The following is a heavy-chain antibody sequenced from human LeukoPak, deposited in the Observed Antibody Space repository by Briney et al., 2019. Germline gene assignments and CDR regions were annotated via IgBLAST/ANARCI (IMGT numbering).Heavy chain of an antibody. V-gene: IGHV4-31*03. CDR2: IYYSGST. Sequence: PSQTLSLTCTVSGGSISSGGYYRSWIRQHPGKGLEWIGYIYYSGSTYYNPSLKSRVTISVDTSKNQFSLKLSSVTAADTAVYYCAGESCSSTSCYGRVDYYYYGMDVWGKGTTVTVSS. CDR3: AGESCSSTSCYGRVDYYYYGMDV. J-gene: IGHJ6*04. D-gene: IGHD2-2*01. CDR1: GGSISSGGYY.